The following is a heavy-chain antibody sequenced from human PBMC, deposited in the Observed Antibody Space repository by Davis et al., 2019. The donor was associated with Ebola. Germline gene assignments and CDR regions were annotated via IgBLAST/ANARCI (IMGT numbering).Heavy chain of an antibody. J-gene: IGHJ6*02. D-gene: IGHD3-3*01. CDR2: ISAYNGNT. Sequence: AASVKVSCKASGYTFTSYGISWVRQAPGQGLEWMGWISAYNGNTNYAQKLQGRVTITRDTSASTAYMELSSLRSEDTAVYYCARWGITIFGVVNLYYYYGMDVWGQGTTVTVSS. CDR3: ARWGITIFGVVNLYYYYGMDV. CDR1: GYTFTSYG. V-gene: IGHV1-18*01.